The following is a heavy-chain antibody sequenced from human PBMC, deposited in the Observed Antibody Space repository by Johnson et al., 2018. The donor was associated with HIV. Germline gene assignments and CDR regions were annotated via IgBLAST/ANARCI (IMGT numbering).Heavy chain of an antibody. CDR2: IRQDGSEK. Sequence: VQLVESGGGLVQPGGSLRLSCEASESTFSSYWMNWLRQAPGKGLEWVANIRQDGSEKYYVGSVKGRFTVSRDNARKSLYLQMNSLRAEDTAVYYCAREWLYDALDILGQGTMVTVSS. D-gene: IGHD3-22*01. CDR3: AREWLYDALDI. J-gene: IGHJ3*02. CDR1: ESTFSSYW. V-gene: IGHV3-7*01.